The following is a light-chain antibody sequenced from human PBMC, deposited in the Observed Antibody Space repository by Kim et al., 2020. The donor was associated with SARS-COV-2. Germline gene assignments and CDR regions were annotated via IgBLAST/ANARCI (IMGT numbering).Light chain of an antibody. V-gene: IGKV3-20*01. Sequence: EIVLTQSPGTLSLSPGERATLSCRPSQSVSSSYLAWYQQKPGQAPRLLIYGASSRATGIPDRFSGSGSGTDFTLTISRLEPEDFAVYYCQQYGSSPPWTFGQGTNVDIK. J-gene: IGKJ1*01. CDR2: GAS. CDR3: QQYGSSPPWT. CDR1: QSVSSSY.